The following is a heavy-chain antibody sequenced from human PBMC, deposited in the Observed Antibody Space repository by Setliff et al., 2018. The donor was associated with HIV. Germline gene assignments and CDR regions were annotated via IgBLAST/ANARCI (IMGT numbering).Heavy chain of an antibody. CDR3: ATDPGDRLWGAFDI. CDR2: IKRDGSQK. V-gene: IGHV3-7*03. Sequence: PGGSLRLSCAASGFSFNNYWMTWARQAPGKGLEWVADIKRDGSQKEYGDAVKGRFTITRDNAKNSLYLQMDNLRAEDTAVYYCATDPGDRLWGAFDIWGQGTMVTVSS. CDR1: GFSFNNYW. D-gene: IGHD3-10*01. J-gene: IGHJ3*02.